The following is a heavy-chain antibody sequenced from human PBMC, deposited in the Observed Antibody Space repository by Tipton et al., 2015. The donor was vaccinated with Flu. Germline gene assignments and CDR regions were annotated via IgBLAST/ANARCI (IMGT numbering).Heavy chain of an antibody. V-gene: IGHV3-7*01. CDR2: INQDGSEK. CDR1: GFTFSRYA. D-gene: IGHD3-22*01. J-gene: IGHJ4*02. CDR3: AREEGHYYDTSGFFDY. Sequence: SLRLSCAASGFTFSRYAMSWVRQAPGKGLEWVANINQDGSEKYYVDSVKGRFTISRDKAKNSLYLQMNSLRAEDTSVYYCAREEGHYYDTSGFFDYWGQGTLVTVSS.